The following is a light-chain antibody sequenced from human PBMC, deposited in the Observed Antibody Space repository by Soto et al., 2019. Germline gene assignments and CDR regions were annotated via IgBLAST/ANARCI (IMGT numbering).Light chain of an antibody. CDR1: QSVTSSY. Sequence: ENVLTQSPGTLSLSPGERATLSCRARQSVTSSYLAWYQQKPGQAPRLLIYGASNRATGIPDRFSGSGSGTDFTLTISSLEPEDFAVYYCQQYGSSPPMYTFGQGTKLEIK. V-gene: IGKV3-20*01. CDR3: QQYGSSPPMYT. J-gene: IGKJ2*01. CDR2: GAS.